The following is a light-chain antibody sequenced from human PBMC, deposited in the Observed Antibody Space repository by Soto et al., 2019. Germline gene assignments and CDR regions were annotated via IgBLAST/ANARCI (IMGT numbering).Light chain of an antibody. Sequence: QSALTQPASVSGSPGRSLTISCTGTSSDVGGYNYVSWYQQYPGKAPKLIIYEVSNRPSGVSNRFSGSKSGNTASLTISGLQAEDEADYYCASYTTTSTVLFGGGTKLTVL. CDR1: SSDVGGYNY. J-gene: IGLJ2*01. V-gene: IGLV2-14*01. CDR2: EVS. CDR3: ASYTTTSTVL.